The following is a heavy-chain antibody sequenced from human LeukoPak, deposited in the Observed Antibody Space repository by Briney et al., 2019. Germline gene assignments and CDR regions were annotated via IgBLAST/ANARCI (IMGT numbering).Heavy chain of an antibody. V-gene: IGHV4-34*01. D-gene: IGHD3-16*02. CDR3: ASSYPYVWGSYRTFDY. CDR2: INHSGST. Sequence: SETLSLTCAVYGGSFSGYYWSWIRQPPGKGLGWIGEINHSGSTNYNPSLKSRVTISVDTSKNQFSLKLSSVTAADTAVYYCASSYPYVWGSYRTFDYWGQGTLVTVSS. J-gene: IGHJ4*02. CDR1: GGSFSGYY.